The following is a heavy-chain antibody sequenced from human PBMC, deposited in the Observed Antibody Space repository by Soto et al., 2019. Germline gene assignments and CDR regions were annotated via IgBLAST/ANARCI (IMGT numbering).Heavy chain of an antibody. CDR1: GDYISSHY. V-gene: IGHV4-59*08. D-gene: IGHD6-13*01. CDR2: VYHSGKT. Sequence: QVQLQESGPGLVKPSETLSLTCTVSGDYISSHYWSWIRQPPGKGLEWIGYVYHSGKTDSNPSLTRRVTISMDTYKNQISLRLTSVTAADAAVYYCARPKGIAPAIWYFDLWGRGTLVTVSS. J-gene: IGHJ2*01. CDR3: ARPKGIAPAIWYFDL.